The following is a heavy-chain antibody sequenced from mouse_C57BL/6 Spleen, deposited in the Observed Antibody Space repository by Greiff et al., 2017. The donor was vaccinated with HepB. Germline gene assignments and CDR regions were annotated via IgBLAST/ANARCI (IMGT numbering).Heavy chain of an antibody. CDR3: ARRNPYYFDY. CDR1: GYTFTSYW. J-gene: IGHJ2*01. V-gene: IGHV1-52*01. Sequence: VQLQQPGAELVRPGSSVKLSCKASGYTFTSYWMHWVKQRPIQGLEWIGNIDPSDSETHYNQKFKDKATLTVDKSSSTAYMQRSSLTSEDSAVYYCARRNPYYFDYWGQGTTLTVSS. CDR2: IDPSDSET.